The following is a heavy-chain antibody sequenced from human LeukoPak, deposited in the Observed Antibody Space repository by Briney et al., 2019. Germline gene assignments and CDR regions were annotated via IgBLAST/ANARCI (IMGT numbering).Heavy chain of an antibody. V-gene: IGHV3-23*01. D-gene: IGHD6-19*01. CDR2: FGRSGAGT. CDR3: AKRDSSGSNYFVY. J-gene: IGHJ4*02. CDR1: GFTFAGCA. Sequence: SGGSLRLSCAASGFTFAGCAMSWVRQAPGKGLEWVSTFGRSGAGTFYADSVKGRFIISRDNSKNTLYLQMNSLRAEDTAVYYCAKRDSSGSNYFVYWGQGALVTVSS.